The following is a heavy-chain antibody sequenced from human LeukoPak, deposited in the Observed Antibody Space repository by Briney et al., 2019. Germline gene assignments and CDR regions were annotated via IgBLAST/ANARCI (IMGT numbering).Heavy chain of an antibody. Sequence: PSETLSLTCTVSGGSISSGDYYWSWIRQPPGKGLEWIGYIYYSGSTYYNPSLKSRVTISVDTSKNQFSLKLSSVTAADTAVYYCARDMVRGINYYGMDVWGQGTTVTVSS. D-gene: IGHD3-10*01. V-gene: IGHV4-30-4*01. CDR3: ARDMVRGINYYGMDV. CDR2: IYYSGST. J-gene: IGHJ6*02. CDR1: GGSISSGDYY.